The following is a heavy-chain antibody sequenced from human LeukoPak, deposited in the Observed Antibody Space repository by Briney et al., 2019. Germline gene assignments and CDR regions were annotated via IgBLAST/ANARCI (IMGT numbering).Heavy chain of an antibody. CDR3: AKDNYGSSVY. CDR1: GFTFSNYA. D-gene: IGHD3-10*01. J-gene: IGHJ4*02. CDR2: INGGGGST. V-gene: IGHV3-23*01. Sequence: GGSLRLSCAASGFTFSNYAMNWVRQAPGKGLEWVSSINGGGGSTYYADSVKGRFTISRDNSKNTLYLQMNSLRAEDTAVYYCAKDNYGSSVYWGQGTLVTVSS.